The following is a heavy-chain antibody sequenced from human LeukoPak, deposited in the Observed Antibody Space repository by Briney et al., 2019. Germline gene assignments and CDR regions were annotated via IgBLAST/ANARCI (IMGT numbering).Heavy chain of an antibody. V-gene: IGHV1-2*02. CDR1: GYTFTGYY. CDR3: ARARPRHRDFDY. J-gene: IGHJ4*02. CDR2: INPNSGGT. Sequence: ASVKVSCKASGYTFTGYYMHWVRQAPGQGLEWMGWINPNSGGTNYAQKFQGRVTMTGDTSISTAYMELSRLRSDDTAVYYCARARPRHRDFDYWGQGTLVTVSS.